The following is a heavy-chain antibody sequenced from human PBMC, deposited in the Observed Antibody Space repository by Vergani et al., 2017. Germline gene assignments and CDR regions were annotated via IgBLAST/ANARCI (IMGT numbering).Heavy chain of an antibody. Sequence: QVQLVQSGAEVKKPGASVKVSCKASGYTFTGYYMHWVRQAPGQGLEWMVWISAYNGNTNYAQKLQGRVTMTTDTSTSTAYMELRSLRSDDTAVYYCARIRFLDTIRGYYYYGMDVWGQGTTVTVSS. V-gene: IGHV1-18*04. CDR3: ARIRFLDTIRGYYYYGMDV. D-gene: IGHD3-3*01. J-gene: IGHJ6*02. CDR2: ISAYNGNT. CDR1: GYTFTGYY.